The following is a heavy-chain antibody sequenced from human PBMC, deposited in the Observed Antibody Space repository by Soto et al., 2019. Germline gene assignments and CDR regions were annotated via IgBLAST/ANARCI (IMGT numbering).Heavy chain of an antibody. J-gene: IGHJ6*02. V-gene: IGHV4-39*01. D-gene: IGHD6-13*01. Sequence: SETLSLTCTVSVGSISSSSYYWFWIRQPPGKGLEWIGSIYYSGSTYYNPSLKSRVTISVDTSKNQFSLKLSSVTAADTAVYYCARGSIAAAPYYYYGMDVWGQGTTVTVSS. CDR1: VGSISSSSYY. CDR3: ARGSIAAAPYYYYGMDV. CDR2: IYYSGST.